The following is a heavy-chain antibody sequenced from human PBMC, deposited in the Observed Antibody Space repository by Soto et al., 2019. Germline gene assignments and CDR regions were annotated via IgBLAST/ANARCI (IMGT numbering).Heavy chain of an antibody. J-gene: IGHJ3*02. CDR3: ARGLYYYDSSGYEPHAFDI. D-gene: IGHD3-22*01. CDR2: INPNSGGT. CDR1: ASTFTGYY. Sequence: DSVNGDSETSASTFTGYYMQGVRQATGQGLDWMGCINPNSGGTNYAQKFQGWVTMTRDTSISTAYMELSRLRSDDTAVYCCARGLYYYDSSGYEPHAFDIWGQGTMVTVSS. V-gene: IGHV1-2*04.